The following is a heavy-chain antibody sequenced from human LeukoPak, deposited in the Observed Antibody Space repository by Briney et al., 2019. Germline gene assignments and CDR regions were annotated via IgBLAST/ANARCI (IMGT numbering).Heavy chain of an antibody. V-gene: IGHV1-2*02. CDR3: ARDRYGDGFAHLDY. J-gene: IGHJ4*02. CDR2: ITPSGGT. CDR1: GYTFSSYA. D-gene: IGHD5-24*01. Sequence: ASVKVSCKASGYTFSSYAIHWVRQAPGQGLEWMGWITPSGGTNYPQKFQGRVAITWDTSITTAYMDLSRLTSDDTAVYCCARDRYGDGFAHLDYWGQGALVTVSS.